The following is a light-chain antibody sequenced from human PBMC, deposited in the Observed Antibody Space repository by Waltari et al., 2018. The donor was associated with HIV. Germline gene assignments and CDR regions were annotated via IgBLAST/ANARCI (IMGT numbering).Light chain of an antibody. V-gene: IGLV3-21*04. CDR3: QLWDSNSDHVI. CDR1: NIGTKS. J-gene: IGLJ2*01. Sequence: SYELTQPPSVSVAPGKTASVTCGGNNIGTKSVHWYQQKPGQAPVLVIYYDGDRPSGIPDRFSGSNSGNTATLIISRVEAGDEADYYCQLWDSNSDHVIFGGGTKLTVL. CDR2: YDG.